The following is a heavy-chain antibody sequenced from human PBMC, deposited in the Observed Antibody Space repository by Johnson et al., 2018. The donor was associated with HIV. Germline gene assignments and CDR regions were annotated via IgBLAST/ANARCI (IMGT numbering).Heavy chain of an antibody. Sequence: VQLVESGGGVIRPGGSLRLSCAASGFTFDDYGMNWVRQVPGKGLEWVSGINWNGDSTGYADSVKGRFTISRDNARDSLYLQMNSLRGEDTAFYYCARARGFGGPGSPGAFDIWGQGTMVTVSS. CDR2: INWNGDST. CDR3: ARARGFGGPGSPGAFDI. D-gene: IGHD3-10*01. CDR1: GFTFDDYG. J-gene: IGHJ3*02. V-gene: IGHV3-20*04.